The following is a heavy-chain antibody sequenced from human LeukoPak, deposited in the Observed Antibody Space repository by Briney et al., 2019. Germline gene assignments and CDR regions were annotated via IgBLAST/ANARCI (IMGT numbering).Heavy chain of an antibody. Sequence: GGSLRLSCAASGFTVSDYYMSWVRQAPGKGREWVSYISSSSSYTNYADSVKGRFNISRDNANNSLYLQMNSLRAEDTAVYYCARDLTTVNVFDYWGQGTLVTVSS. V-gene: IGHV3-11*05. CDR1: GFTVSDYY. D-gene: IGHD4-17*01. CDR3: ARDLTTVNVFDY. CDR2: ISSSSSYT. J-gene: IGHJ4*02.